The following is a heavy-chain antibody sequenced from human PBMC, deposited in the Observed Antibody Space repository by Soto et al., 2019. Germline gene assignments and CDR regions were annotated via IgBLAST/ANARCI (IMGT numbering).Heavy chain of an antibody. CDR2: IYYSGST. CDR3: ARVRTDEYYYYAMDV. CDR1: DGSISNYY. Sequence: SETLSLTCAVSDGSISNYYWSWIRQSPGKGLEWIGYIYYSGSTKYNPSLNSRVTISVDTSKNQFSLRLTSVTAADAAVYYCARVRTDEYYYYAMDVWGQGTTVTVSS. J-gene: IGHJ6*02. V-gene: IGHV4-59*01.